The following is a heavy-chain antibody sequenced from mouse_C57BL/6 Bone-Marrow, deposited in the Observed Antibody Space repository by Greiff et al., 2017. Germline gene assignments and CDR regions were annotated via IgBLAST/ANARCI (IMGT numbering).Heavy chain of an antibody. CDR3: SRDDGLRVDY. D-gene: IGHD2-3*01. CDR2: INYDGSST. V-gene: IGHV5-16*01. J-gene: IGHJ4*01. CDR1: GFTFSDYY. Sequence: EVKLMESEGGLVQPGSSMKLSCTASGFTFSDYYMAWVRQVPETGLEWVANINYDGSSTYYLDSLKSRFIISRDNAKNLLYLQMSSLKSEDTATYYCSRDDGLRVDYWGQGTSVTVSS.